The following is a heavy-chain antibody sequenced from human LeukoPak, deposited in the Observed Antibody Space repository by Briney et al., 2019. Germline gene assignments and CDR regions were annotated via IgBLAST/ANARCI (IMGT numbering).Heavy chain of an antibody. V-gene: IGHV1-18*01. J-gene: IGHJ1*01. CDR2: ISVYNGNT. CDR1: GYTFSSYG. CDR3: AGDSGELRFLEWLPLEYFQH. Sequence: ASVKVSCKASGYTFSSYGISWVRQAPGQGLEWMGWISVYNGNTNYAQNVQGRVTMTTDTSTSTASMELRSLRSDDTAVYYCAGDSGELRFLEWLPLEYFQHWGQGTLATVSS. D-gene: IGHD3-3*01.